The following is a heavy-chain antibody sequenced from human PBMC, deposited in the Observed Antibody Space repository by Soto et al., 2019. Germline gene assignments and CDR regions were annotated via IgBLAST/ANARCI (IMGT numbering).Heavy chain of an antibody. CDR2: TNSDGTDS. CDR3: AKSLYYYDSSPLDH. D-gene: IGHD3-22*01. Sequence: PGGSLRLSCAAAGFDFEDYDMHWVRQVQGKGLEWVSLTNSDGTDSYYVDSVKGRFTISRDNAKTTLYLQMDRLRPEDTALYFCAKSLYYYDSSPLDHWGQGTLVTVSS. J-gene: IGHJ4*02. V-gene: IGHV3-43D*04. CDR1: GFDFEDYD.